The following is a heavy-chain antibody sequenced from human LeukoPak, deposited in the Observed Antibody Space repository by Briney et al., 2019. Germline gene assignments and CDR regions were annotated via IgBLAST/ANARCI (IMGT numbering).Heavy chain of an antibody. CDR3: ARAGSSSSEWFDP. V-gene: IGHV4-61*02. CDR1: GGSISSANYY. Sequence: SETLSLTCTVSGGSISSANYYWSWIRQPAGKGLEWIGRIYTSGSTNYNPSLKSRVTMSVDTSKNQFSLKLSSVTAADTAVYYCARAGSSSSEWFDPWGQGTLVTVSS. CDR2: IYTSGST. J-gene: IGHJ5*02. D-gene: IGHD6-6*01.